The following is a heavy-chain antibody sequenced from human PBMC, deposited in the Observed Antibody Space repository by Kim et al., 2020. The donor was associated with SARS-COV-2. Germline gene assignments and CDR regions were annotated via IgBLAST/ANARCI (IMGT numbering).Heavy chain of an antibody. CDR1: GYTFTSYY. CDR2: INPSGGST. V-gene: IGHV1-46*01. D-gene: IGHD3-10*01. CDR3: ARSGYNTMVRGVYNWFDP. J-gene: IGHJ5*02. Sequence: ASVKVSCKASGYTFTSYYMHWVRQAPGQGLEWMGIINPSGGSTSYAQKFQGRVTMTRDTSTSTVYMELSSLRSEDTAVYYCARSGYNTMVRGVYNWFDPWVQGTLVTVS.